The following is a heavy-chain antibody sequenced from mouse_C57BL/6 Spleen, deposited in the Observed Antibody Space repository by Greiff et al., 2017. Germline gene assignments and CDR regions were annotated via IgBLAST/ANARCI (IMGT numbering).Heavy chain of an antibody. D-gene: IGHD2-2*01. J-gene: IGHJ2*01. CDR3: TRERGYDAYYFDY. CDR1: GFTFSSYA. Sequence: EVKVEESGEGLVKPGGSLKLSCAASGFTFSSYAMSWVRQTPEKRLEWVAYISSGGDYIYYADTVKGRFTISRDNARNTLYLQMSSLKSEDTAMYYCTRERGYDAYYFDYWGQGTTLTVSS. CDR2: ISSGGDYI. V-gene: IGHV5-9-1*02.